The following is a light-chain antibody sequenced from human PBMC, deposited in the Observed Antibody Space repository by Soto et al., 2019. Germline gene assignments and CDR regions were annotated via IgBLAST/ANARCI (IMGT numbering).Light chain of an antibody. V-gene: IGKV3-20*01. CDR2: GAS. CDR3: HQYGSSRFT. J-gene: IGKJ3*01. CDR1: QSVSSSF. Sequence: EIVLTQSPGTLSLSPGERATLSCRASQSVSSSFLVWYQQKPGQAPRPLIYGASSRATGIPDRFSGSGSGTDFTLTISRLEPKDFAVYYCHQYGSSRFTFGPGTKVDIK.